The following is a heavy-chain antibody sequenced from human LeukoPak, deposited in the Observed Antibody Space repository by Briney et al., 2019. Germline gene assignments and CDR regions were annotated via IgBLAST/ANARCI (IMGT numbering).Heavy chain of an antibody. Sequence: SGTLSLTCAVSGGSIGSSNWWSWVRQPPGKGLEWIGEIYHSGSTNYNPSLKSRVTISVDKSKNQFSLKLTSVTAADTAVYYCARIGGSGWFEEYYFDYWGQGTLVTVSS. V-gene: IGHV4-4*02. J-gene: IGHJ4*02. CDR2: IYHSGST. CDR1: GGSIGSSNW. D-gene: IGHD6-19*01. CDR3: ARIGGSGWFEEYYFDY.